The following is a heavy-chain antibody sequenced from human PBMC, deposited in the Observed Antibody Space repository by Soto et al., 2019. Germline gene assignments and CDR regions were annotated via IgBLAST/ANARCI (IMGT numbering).Heavy chain of an antibody. Sequence: GGSLRLSCAASGFTFSSYSMNWVRQAPGKGLEWVSSISSSSSYIYYADSVKGRFTISRDNAKNSLYLQMNSLRAEDTAVYYCARDSSSWTLFDYWGQGTLVTVSS. J-gene: IGHJ4*02. CDR2: ISSSSSYI. CDR3: ARDSSSWTLFDY. V-gene: IGHV3-21*01. D-gene: IGHD6-13*01. CDR1: GFTFSSYS.